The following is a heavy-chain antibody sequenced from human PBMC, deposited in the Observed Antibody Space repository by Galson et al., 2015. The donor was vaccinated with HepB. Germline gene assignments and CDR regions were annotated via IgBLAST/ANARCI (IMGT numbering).Heavy chain of an antibody. CDR2: INPNSGDT. D-gene: IGHD6-13*01. CDR3: ARGAADLYHLDY. Sequence: SLKLSCKASGYTFTGYYMHWVRQAPGQGLEWMGRINPNSGDTNYAQNFKGRVSMTRDTSTSTAYMELSSLRTEDTVVYFCARGAADLYHLDYWGQGTLVTVSS. V-gene: IGHV1-2*05. J-gene: IGHJ4*02. CDR1: GYTFTGYY.